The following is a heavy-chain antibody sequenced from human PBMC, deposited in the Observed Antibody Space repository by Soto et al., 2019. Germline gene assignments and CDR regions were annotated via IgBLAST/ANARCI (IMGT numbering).Heavy chain of an antibody. J-gene: IGHJ3*02. CDR2: VSGSGGST. CDR3: AKDFGYNYGYDAFDI. V-gene: IGHV3-23*01. Sequence: EVQLLESGGGSVQPGGSLRLSCAASGFTFSSYAMSWVRQAPGKGLEWVSGVSGSGGSTYCVDSVKGRFTISRDNSKNTLYLQMNSLRAEDTAVYYFAKDFGYNYGYDAFDIWGQGTMVTVSS. CDR1: GFTFSSYA. D-gene: IGHD5-18*01.